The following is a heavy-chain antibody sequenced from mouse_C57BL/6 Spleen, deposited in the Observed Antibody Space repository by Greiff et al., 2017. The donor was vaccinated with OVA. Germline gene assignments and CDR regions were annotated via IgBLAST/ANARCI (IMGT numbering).Heavy chain of an antibody. CDR3: ASEGRTTVVATPDYYAMDY. J-gene: IGHJ4*01. CDR1: GYTFTSYT. D-gene: IGHD1-1*01. CDR2: INPSSGYT. Sequence: QVQLQQSGAELARPGASVKMSCKASGYTFTSYTMHWVKQRPGQGLEWIGYINPSSGYTKYNQKFKDKATLTADKSSSTAYMQLSSLTSEDSAVYYCASEGRTTVVATPDYYAMDYWGQGTSVTVSS. V-gene: IGHV1-4*01.